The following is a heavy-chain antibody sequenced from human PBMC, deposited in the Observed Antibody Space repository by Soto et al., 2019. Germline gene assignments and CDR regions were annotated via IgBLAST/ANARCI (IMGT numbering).Heavy chain of an antibody. CDR3: VRATFFSVSSGYTRCLDY. D-gene: IGHD3-22*01. Sequence: EGQLLQSGGDLVQPGGSLRLSCAGSGLTLRSYAMTWSRQTPEKGLEWVSTISGRSGVPSYADSVNGRFTVSRDNSKNTLYLQMNSLRPDDTAIYYCVRATFFSVSSGYTRCLDYWGQGTLVTVSS. V-gene: IGHV3-23*01. CDR2: ISGRSGVP. J-gene: IGHJ4*02. CDR1: GLTLRSYA.